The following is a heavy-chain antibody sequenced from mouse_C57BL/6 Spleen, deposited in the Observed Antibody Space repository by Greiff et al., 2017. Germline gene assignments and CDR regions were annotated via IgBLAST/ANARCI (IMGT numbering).Heavy chain of an antibody. J-gene: IGHJ3*01. D-gene: IGHD3-3*01. CDR2: INPNYGTT. Sequence: VHVKQSGPELVKPGASVKISCKASGYSFTDYNMNWVKQSNGKSLEWIGVINPNYGTTSYNQKFKGKATLTVDPSSSTAYMQLNSLTSEDSAVXYCAREGPAWFAYWGQGTLVTVSA. CDR1: GYSFTDYN. V-gene: IGHV1-39*01. CDR3: AREGPAWFAY.